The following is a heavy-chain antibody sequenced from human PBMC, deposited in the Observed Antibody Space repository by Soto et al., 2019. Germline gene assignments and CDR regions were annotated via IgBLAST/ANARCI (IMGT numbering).Heavy chain of an antibody. D-gene: IGHD2-2*01. J-gene: IGHJ6*03. CDR2: ISGSGGST. CDR1: GFTFSSYA. Sequence: GGSLRLSCAASGFTFSSYAMSWVRQAPGKGQKRVSAISGSGGSTYYADSVKGRFTISRDNSKNTLYLHMNSLRAEDTAVYYCAKGVCISTICFSLSRPLWYYYYYMDVWGKGTTVTVSS. CDR3: AKGVCISTICFSLSRPLWYYYYYMDV. V-gene: IGHV3-23*01.